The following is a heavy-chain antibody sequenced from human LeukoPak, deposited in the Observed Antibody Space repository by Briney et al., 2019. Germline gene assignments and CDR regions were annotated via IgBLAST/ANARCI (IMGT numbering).Heavy chain of an antibody. CDR2: ISSSSSYI. CDR3: ARAEEGDGYNIDY. D-gene: IGHD5-24*01. CDR1: GFTFSSYS. Sequence: GGSLRLSCAASGFTFSSYSMNWVCQAPGKGLEWVSSISSSSSYIYYADSVKGRFTISRDNAKNSLYLQMNSLRAEDTAVYYCARAEEGDGYNIDYWGQGTLVTVSS. V-gene: IGHV3-21*01. J-gene: IGHJ4*02.